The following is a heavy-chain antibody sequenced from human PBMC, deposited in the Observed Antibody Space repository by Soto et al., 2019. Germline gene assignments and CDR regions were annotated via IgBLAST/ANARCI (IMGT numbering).Heavy chain of an antibody. V-gene: IGHV3-48*01. CDR2: ISNSTI. CDR3: AREGDSSGWYNWFDP. Sequence: EVQLVESGGGLVQPGGSLRLSCAASGFTFSSYSMNWVRQAPGKGLEWVSYISNSTIYYADSVKGRFTISRDNAKNSLYLQMHSLRAEDTAVYYCAREGDSSGWYNWFDPWRQGTLVTVSS. D-gene: IGHD3-22*01. J-gene: IGHJ5*02. CDR1: GFTFSSYS.